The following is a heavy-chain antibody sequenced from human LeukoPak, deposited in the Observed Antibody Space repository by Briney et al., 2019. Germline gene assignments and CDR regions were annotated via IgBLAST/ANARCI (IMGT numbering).Heavy chain of an antibody. D-gene: IGHD6-13*01. CDR3: AKGRLTAAAPFDY. V-gene: IGHV3-23*01. Sequence: PGGSLRLSCAASGFTFTSYSMSWVRQAPGKGLEWVSGTSDRGDYTYYADSVKGRFTISRDNSKNTLYLQMNSLRAEDTAIYYCAKGRLTAAAPFDYWGQGTLVTVSS. CDR2: TSDRGDYT. J-gene: IGHJ4*02. CDR1: GFTFTSYS.